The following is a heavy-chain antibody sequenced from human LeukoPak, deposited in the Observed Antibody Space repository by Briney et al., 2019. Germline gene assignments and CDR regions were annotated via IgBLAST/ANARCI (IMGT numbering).Heavy chain of an antibody. Sequence: GRSLRLSCAASGFTFSSYAMHWVRQAPGKGLEWVAVISYDGSNKYYADSVKGRFTISRDNSKNSLYLQMNSLRVEDTAVYYCAREASESSGTMGDYWGQGTLVTVSS. J-gene: IGHJ4*02. CDR3: AREASESSGTMGDY. V-gene: IGHV3-30-3*01. CDR2: ISYDGSNK. CDR1: GFTFSSYA. D-gene: IGHD1-1*01.